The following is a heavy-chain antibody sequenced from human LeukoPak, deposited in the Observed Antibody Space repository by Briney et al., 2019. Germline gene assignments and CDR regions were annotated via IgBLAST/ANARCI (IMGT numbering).Heavy chain of an antibody. CDR3: ARGPWDYYYMDV. V-gene: IGHV3-21*01. CDR2: ISSSSSYI. Sequence: GGSLRLSCAASGFTFSNYAMNWVRQAPGKGLEWVSSISSSSSYIYYADSVKGRFTISRDNAKNSLYLQMNSLRAEDTAVYYCARGPWDYYYMDVWGKGTTVTVSS. J-gene: IGHJ6*03. D-gene: IGHD3-16*01. CDR1: GFTFSNYA.